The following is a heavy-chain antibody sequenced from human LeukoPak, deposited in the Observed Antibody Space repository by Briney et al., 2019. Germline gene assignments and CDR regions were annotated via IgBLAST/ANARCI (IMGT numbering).Heavy chain of an antibody. CDR3: ASWVVGAKTHGFEI. J-gene: IGHJ3*02. D-gene: IGHD1-26*01. Sequence: GGTLGLSCAASGFPFSTYSMIWGRPASGMGPECVSYITSSSSSIYYTDSVKGRFTISRDDAKNSLYLQMNSLRDEDTAVYYCASWVVGAKTHGFEIWGRGTMVTVSS. CDR1: GFPFSTYS. CDR2: ITSSSSSI. V-gene: IGHV3-48*02.